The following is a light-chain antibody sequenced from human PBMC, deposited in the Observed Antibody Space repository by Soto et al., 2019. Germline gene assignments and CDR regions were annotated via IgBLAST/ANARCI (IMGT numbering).Light chain of an antibody. J-gene: IGLJ3*02. CDR2: GNT. CDR1: SSNIGAGYD. CDR3: QSYDVSLSGSFWV. V-gene: IGLV1-40*01. Sequence: QSVLTQPPSVSGAPGQRVTISCTGSSSNIGAGYDVRWYQQLPGTAPKLLIFGNTNRPSGVPDRFSGSKSGTSASLAITGLQAEDEADFYCQSYDVSLSGSFWVFGGGTQLTVL.